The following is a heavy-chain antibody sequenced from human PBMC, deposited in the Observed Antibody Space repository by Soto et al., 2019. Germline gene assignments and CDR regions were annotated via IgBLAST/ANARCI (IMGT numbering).Heavy chain of an antibody. CDR1: GFTFSSYG. D-gene: IGHD1-26*01. Sequence: QVQLVESGGGVVQPGRSLRLSCAASGFTFSSYGMHWVRQAPGKGLVWVAVIWHDGSNKYYADFVKGRFTISRDNSKNTLYLQMNSLRAEDTAVYYCARAQYSGSYIRMDVWGQGTTVTVSS. CDR3: ARAQYSGSYIRMDV. J-gene: IGHJ6*02. V-gene: IGHV3-33*01. CDR2: IWHDGSNK.